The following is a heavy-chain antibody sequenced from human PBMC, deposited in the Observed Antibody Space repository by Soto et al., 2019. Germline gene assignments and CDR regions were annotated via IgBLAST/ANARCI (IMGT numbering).Heavy chain of an antibody. CDR3: AKVPITMVRGVISVDY. V-gene: IGHV3-23*01. CDR2: ISGSGGST. Sequence: GGSLRLSCAASGFTFSSYAMSWVRQAPGKGLEWVSAISGSGGSTYYADSVKGRFTISRDNSKNTLYLQMSSLRAEDTAVYYCAKVPITMVRGVISVDYWGQGTLVTVSS. CDR1: GFTFSSYA. J-gene: IGHJ4*02. D-gene: IGHD3-10*01.